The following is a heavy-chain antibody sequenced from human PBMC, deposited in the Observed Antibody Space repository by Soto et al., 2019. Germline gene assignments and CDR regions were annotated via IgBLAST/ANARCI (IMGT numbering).Heavy chain of an antibody. CDR1: GYTFITYG. CDR2: LNGGTGQT. CDR3: ARGKGMEENYFYYGLDI. D-gene: IGHD1-1*01. Sequence: XSVKVSCKASGYTFITYGMHWVRQAPGQSLEWMGWLNGGTGQTRYSQRFQDRVIITRDTSASTGYMELSSLRSEDTAVYYCARGKGMEENYFYYGLDIWGQGTTVTVSS. J-gene: IGHJ6*02. V-gene: IGHV1-3*01.